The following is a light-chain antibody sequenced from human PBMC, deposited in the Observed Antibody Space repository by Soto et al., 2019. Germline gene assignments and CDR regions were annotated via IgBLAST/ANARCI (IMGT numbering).Light chain of an antibody. CDR2: DVS. CDR1: SSDVGGYNY. CDR3: GSYTSTTLHVV. Sequence: HSALTQPASVSGSPGQSIAISCTGTSSDVGGYNYVSWYQQYPGEAPKLLIYDVSNRPSGISDRFSGSKSGNTASLTISGLQAEDEADYYCGSYTSTTLHVVFGGGTKLTVL. V-gene: IGLV2-14*01. J-gene: IGLJ2*01.